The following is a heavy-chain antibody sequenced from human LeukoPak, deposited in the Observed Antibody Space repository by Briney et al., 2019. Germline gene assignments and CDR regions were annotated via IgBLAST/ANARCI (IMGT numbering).Heavy chain of an antibody. J-gene: IGHJ4*02. Sequence: ASVTVSCTASGCTFTSYDINWVRQATGQGLEWMGWMNPNSGNTGYAQKFQGRVTMTRNTSISTAYMELSSLRSEDTAVYCCVRGGRHKGFDYWGQGTLVTVSS. CDR3: VRGGRHKGFDY. V-gene: IGHV1-8*01. CDR1: GCTFTSYD. CDR2: MNPNSGNT.